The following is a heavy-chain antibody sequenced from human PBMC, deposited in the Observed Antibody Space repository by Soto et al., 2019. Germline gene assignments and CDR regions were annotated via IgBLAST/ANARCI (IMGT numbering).Heavy chain of an antibody. J-gene: IGHJ5*02. Sequence: ASVKLSCTASGYTFTSYYMHWVRQAPGQGLEWMGIINPSGGSTSYAQKFQGRVTMTRDTSTSTVYMELSSLRSEDTAVYYCARGHKYTYYDFWSGYFPKFDPWGQGTLVTVS. CDR1: GYTFTSYY. CDR3: ARGHKYTYYDFWSGYFPKFDP. CDR2: INPSGGST. V-gene: IGHV1-46*01. D-gene: IGHD3-3*01.